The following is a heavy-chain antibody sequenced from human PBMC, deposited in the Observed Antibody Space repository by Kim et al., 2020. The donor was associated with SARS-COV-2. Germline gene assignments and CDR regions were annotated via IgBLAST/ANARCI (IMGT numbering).Heavy chain of an antibody. J-gene: IGHJ4*02. CDR2: ISGSGGST. CDR3: AKDLGPLEWLFPLDY. Sequence: GGSLRLSCAASGFTFSSYAMSWVRQAPGKGLEWVSAISGSGGSTYYADSVKGRFTISRDNSKNTLYLQMNSLRAEDTAVYYCAKDLGPLEWLFPLDYWGQGTLVTVSS. CDR1: GFTFSSYA. D-gene: IGHD3-3*01. V-gene: IGHV3-23*01.